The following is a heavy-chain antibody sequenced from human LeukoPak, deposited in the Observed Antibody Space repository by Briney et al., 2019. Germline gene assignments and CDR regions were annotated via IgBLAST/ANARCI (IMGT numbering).Heavy chain of an antibody. CDR2: ISSSGSTI. D-gene: IGHD3-10*01. CDR1: GFTFSSYE. V-gene: IGHV3-48*03. CDR3: ARDGSGRVPEMSAPDY. J-gene: IGHJ4*02. Sequence: GGSLRLSCAASGFTFSSYEMNWVRQAPGKGLEWVSYISSSGSTIYYADSVKGRFTISRDNAKNSLYLQMNSLRAEDTAVYYCARDGSGRVPEMSAPDYWGQGTLVTASS.